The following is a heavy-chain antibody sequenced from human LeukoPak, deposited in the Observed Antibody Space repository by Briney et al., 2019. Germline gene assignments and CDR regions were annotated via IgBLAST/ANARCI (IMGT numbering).Heavy chain of an antibody. CDR3: AKVPYFDYGSGRPPFMDV. J-gene: IGHJ6*02. CDR1: GFTFSSYA. D-gene: IGHD3-10*01. CDR2: INSGGST. V-gene: IGHV3-23*01. Sequence: GGSLRLSCAASGFTFSSYAMSWVRQAPGKGLEWVSTINSGGSTYYADSVKGRFTISRDNSNKTLYLQMNSLRADDTAVFYCAKVPYFDYGSGRPPFMDVWGQGTTVAVSS.